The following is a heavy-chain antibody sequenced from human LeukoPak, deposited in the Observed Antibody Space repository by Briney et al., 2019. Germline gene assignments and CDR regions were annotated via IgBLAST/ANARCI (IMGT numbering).Heavy chain of an antibody. CDR1: GGSISSSSYY. V-gene: IGHV4-39*01. CDR3: AVKATGTTLDSSGYPDDY. CDR2: IYYSGST. J-gene: IGHJ4*02. D-gene: IGHD3-22*01. Sequence: PSETLSFTCTVSGGSISSSSYYWGWIRQPPGKGLEWIGSIYYSGSTYYNPSLKSRVTISVDTSKNQFSLKLSSVTAADTAVYYCAVKATGTTLDSSGYPDDYWGQGTLVTVSS.